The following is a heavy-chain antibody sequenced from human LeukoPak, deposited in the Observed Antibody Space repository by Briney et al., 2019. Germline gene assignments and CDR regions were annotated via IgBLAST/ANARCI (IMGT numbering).Heavy chain of an antibody. CDR3: ARGLGLDY. CDR2: INPSSGGT. CDR1: GYSLNAYY. D-gene: IGHD4-11*01. Sequence: GASLKVSSTASGYSLNAYYMHWVRQAPGQGLEWMGWINPSSGGTKYAQKFQGRVTMARDTSISTTYMELSRLTSDDTAVYYCARGLGLDYWGQGTLVTVSS. V-gene: IGHV1-2*02. J-gene: IGHJ4*02.